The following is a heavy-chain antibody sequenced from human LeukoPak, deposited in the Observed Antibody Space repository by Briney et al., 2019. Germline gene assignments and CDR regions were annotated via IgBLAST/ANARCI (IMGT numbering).Heavy chain of an antibody. CDR1: GFTFSRYG. CDR3: AKEPVAVAGIPPDY. V-gene: IGHV3-23*01. D-gene: IGHD6-19*01. CDR2: ISGSGGST. Sequence: GGTLRLSCAASGFTFSRYGMSWVRQAPGKGLEWVSAISGSGGSTYYADSVKGRFTISRDNSKNTLYLQMNSLRAEDTAVYYCAKEPVAVAGIPPDYWGQGTLVTVSS. J-gene: IGHJ4*02.